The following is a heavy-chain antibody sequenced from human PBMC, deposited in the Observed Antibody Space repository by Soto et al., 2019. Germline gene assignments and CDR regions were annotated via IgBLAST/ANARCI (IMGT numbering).Heavy chain of an antibody. Sequence: GGSLRLSCTASGFTFSTSAMSWVRQAPGRGLEWVSGISGSGAGTYYADSVKGRFTISRDNSKNTLYLQMSGLRAEDAAVYYCAKGPTVFGAVISFDYYYGMYVWGQGTPVTVSS. CDR3: AKGPTVFGAVISFDYYYGMYV. D-gene: IGHD3-3*01. J-gene: IGHJ6*02. CDR2: ISGSGAGT. CDR1: GFTFSTSA. V-gene: IGHV3-23*01.